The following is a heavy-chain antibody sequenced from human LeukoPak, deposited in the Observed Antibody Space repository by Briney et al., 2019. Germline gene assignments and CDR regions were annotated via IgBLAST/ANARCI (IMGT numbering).Heavy chain of an antibody. CDR1: GRSVSNSYY. V-gene: IGHV4-61*01. J-gene: IGHJ4*02. D-gene: IGHD5-18*01. CDR3: ARSQRGYSYGEEY. Sequence: KTSETLSLTCTVSGRSVSNSYYWNWIRQPPGQGLEWIGYIYYSGSTKYNPSLKSRVTISVDTSKNQFSLKLSSVTAADTAVYYCARSQRGYSYGEEYWGQGTLVTVSS. CDR2: IYYSGST.